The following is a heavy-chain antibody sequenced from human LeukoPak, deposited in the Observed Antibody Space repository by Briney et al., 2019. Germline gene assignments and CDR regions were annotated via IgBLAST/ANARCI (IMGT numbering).Heavy chain of an antibody. CDR3: AKSVAGNLNWFDP. CDR2: ITGSSGNT. V-gene: IGHV3-21*01. J-gene: IGHJ5*02. Sequence: PGGSLRLSCAASGFTFSSYSMIWVRQAPGKGLEWVSTITGSSGNTYYAEPAKGRFTISRDNAKNSLYLQMNSLRAEDTAVYYCAKSVAGNLNWFDPWGQGTLVTVSS. CDR1: GFTFSSYS. D-gene: IGHD6-19*01.